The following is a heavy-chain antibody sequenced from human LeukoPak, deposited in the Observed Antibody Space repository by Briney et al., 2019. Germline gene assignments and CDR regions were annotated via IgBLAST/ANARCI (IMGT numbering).Heavy chain of an antibody. CDR1: GFTFSGSA. CDR2: IRSKANSYAT. Sequence: GGSLKLSCAASGFTFSGSAMHWVRQASGKGPEWVGRIRSKANSYATAYAASVKGRFTISRDDSKNTAYLQMNSLKTEDTAVYYCTRLLDTAMDYYYYYGMDVWGQGTTVTVSS. CDR3: TRLLDTAMDYYYYYGMDV. V-gene: IGHV3-73*01. D-gene: IGHD5-18*01. J-gene: IGHJ6*02.